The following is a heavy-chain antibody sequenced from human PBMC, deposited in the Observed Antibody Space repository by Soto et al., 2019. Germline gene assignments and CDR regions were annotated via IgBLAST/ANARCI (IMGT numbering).Heavy chain of an antibody. V-gene: IGHV3-7*01. D-gene: IGHD3-10*01. CDR3: ARVRTSMVRGVIISPYYYGMDV. CDR1: GFTFSSYW. CDR2: IKQDGSEK. J-gene: IGHJ6*02. Sequence: GGSLRLSCEASGFTFSSYWMTWVRQAPGKGLEWVANIKQDGSEKYYVDSVKGRFTISRDNAKNSLYLQMNSLRAEDTAVYYCARVRTSMVRGVIISPYYYGMDVWGQGTTVTVSS.